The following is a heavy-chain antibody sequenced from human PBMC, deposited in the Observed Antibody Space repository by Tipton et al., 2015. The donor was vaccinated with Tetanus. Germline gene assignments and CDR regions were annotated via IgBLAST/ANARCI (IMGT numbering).Heavy chain of an antibody. CDR1: GYTFTSYY. CDR3: ARAVEYYYDSSGYHLDY. V-gene: IGHV1-46*01. Sequence: QVQLVQSGAEVKKPGASVKVSCKASGYTFTSYYMHWVRQAPGQELEWMGIINPSGGSTSYAQKFQGRVTMTRDTSTSTVYMELSSLRSEDTAVYYCARAVEYYYDSSGYHLDYWGQGTLVTVSS. D-gene: IGHD3-22*01. CDR2: INPSGGST. J-gene: IGHJ4*02.